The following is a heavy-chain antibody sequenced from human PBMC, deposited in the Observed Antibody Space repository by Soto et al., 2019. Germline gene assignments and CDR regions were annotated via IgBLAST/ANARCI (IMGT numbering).Heavy chain of an antibody. CDR2: IRSKAYGGTK. CDR3: TRATGVEYSSAVGYYYYCMDV. Sequence: GSLRLSCTASGFTFGDYAMSWVRQAPGKGLEWVGFIRSKAYGGTKEYSATVKGRFTISRDDSKSIPYLQKNSMKTEDTNVEYCTRATGVEYSSAVGYYYYCMDVWGKGTTVTVSS. D-gene: IGHD6-6*01. V-gene: IGHV3-49*04. CDR1: GFTFGDYA. J-gene: IGHJ6*03.